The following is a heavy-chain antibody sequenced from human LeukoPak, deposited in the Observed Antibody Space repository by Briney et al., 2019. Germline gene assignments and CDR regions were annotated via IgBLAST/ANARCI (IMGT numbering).Heavy chain of an antibody. CDR1: GFTPRSYE. J-gene: IGHJ4*02. Sequence: GGSLRLSCAASGFTPRSYEMNWVRQAPGKGLDWVSYISSSGTTVYYADSVRGRFTVSRDNGKNSLYLEMNSLRAEDTAVYYCARSIKGDSDHWGQGTLVTVSS. D-gene: IGHD3-10*01. V-gene: IGHV3-48*03. CDR2: ISSSGTTV. CDR3: ARSIKGDSDH.